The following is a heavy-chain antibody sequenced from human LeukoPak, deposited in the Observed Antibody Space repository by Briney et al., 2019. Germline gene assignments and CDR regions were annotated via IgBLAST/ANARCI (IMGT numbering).Heavy chain of an antibody. CDR2: ISGGGVST. J-gene: IGHJ4*02. V-gene: IGHV3-23*01. CDR1: GFTFSSYA. D-gene: IGHD6-13*01. Sequence: TGGSLRLSCAASGFTFSSYAMTWVRQAPGKGLEWVSAISGGGVSTYYADSVKGRFTISRDNSKSTLYLQMNSLRAEDTAVYYCAKAQSVGSSWGGDYWGQGTLVTVSS. CDR3: AKAQSVGSSWGGDY.